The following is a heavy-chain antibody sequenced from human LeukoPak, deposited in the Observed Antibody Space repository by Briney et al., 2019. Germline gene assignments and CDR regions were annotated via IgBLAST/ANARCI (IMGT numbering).Heavy chain of an antibody. CDR2: INHSGST. V-gene: IGHV4-34*01. Sequence: PSETLSLTCAVYGGSFSGYYWSWIRQPPGKGLEWIGEINHSGSTNYNPSLKSRVTISVDTSKNQFSLKLSSVTAADTAVYYCARGIGFRQDYYGSGSYYFRFDPWGQGTLVTVSS. D-gene: IGHD3-10*01. J-gene: IGHJ5*02. CDR1: GGSFSGYY. CDR3: ARGIGFRQDYYGSGSYYFRFDP.